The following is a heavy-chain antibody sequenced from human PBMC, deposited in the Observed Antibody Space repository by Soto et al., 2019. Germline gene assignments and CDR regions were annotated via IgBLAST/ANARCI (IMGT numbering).Heavy chain of an antibody. D-gene: IGHD2-2*02. J-gene: IGHJ6*03. Sequence: SETLSLTCTVSGGSISSSSYYWGWIRQPPGKGLEWIGSIYYSGSTYYNKSLKSRVTISVDTSKNQFSLKLSSVTAADTAVYYCAGGYCSSTSCYRVSYYYYMDVWGKGTTVTVSS. CDR3: AGGYCSSTSCYRVSYYYYMDV. V-gene: IGHV4-39*01. CDR2: IYYSGST. CDR1: GGSISSSSYY.